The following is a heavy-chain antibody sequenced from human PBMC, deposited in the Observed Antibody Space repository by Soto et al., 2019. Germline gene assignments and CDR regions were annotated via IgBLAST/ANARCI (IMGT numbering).Heavy chain of an antibody. Sequence: QVQLVESGGGVVQPGRSLRLSCAASGFTFSSYGMHWVRQAPGKGLEWVAVIWYDGSNKYYADSVKGRFTISRDNSKNTLYLQMNSLRADDTAVYYCARALITIFGVVINFGMDVWGQGTTVTVSS. D-gene: IGHD3-3*01. V-gene: IGHV3-33*01. CDR1: GFTFSSYG. CDR3: ARALITIFGVVINFGMDV. J-gene: IGHJ6*02. CDR2: IWYDGSNK.